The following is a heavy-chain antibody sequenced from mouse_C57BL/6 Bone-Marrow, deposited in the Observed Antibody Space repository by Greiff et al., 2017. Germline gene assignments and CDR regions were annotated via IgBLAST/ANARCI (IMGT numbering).Heavy chain of an antibody. CDR2: ISSGGSYT. V-gene: IGHV5-6*01. CDR1: GFTFSSYG. J-gene: IGHJ3*01. Sequence: EVNVVESGGDLVKPGGSLKLSCAASGFTFSSYGMSWVRQTPDKRLEWVATISSGGSYTYYPDSVKGRFTISRDNAKNTLYLQMSSLKSEDTAMYYCARLDYYGSSYRFAYWGQGTLVTVSA. CDR3: ARLDYYGSSYRFAY. D-gene: IGHD1-1*01.